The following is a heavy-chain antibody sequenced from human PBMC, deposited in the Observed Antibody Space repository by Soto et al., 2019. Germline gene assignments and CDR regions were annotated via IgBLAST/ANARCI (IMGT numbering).Heavy chain of an antibody. J-gene: IGHJ4*02. V-gene: IGHV3-23*01. CDR1: GFTFNNYA. CDR2: ISSSGGTT. CDR3: VVTLGYADY. D-gene: IGHD5-12*01. Sequence: LXLSCATCGFTFNNYAMSWVRQAPGERLEWVSFISSSGGTTYYADSVKGRFTISRDESKNTVYLQMNSLKTEDTAVFYCVVTLGYADYWGQGTLVTVYS.